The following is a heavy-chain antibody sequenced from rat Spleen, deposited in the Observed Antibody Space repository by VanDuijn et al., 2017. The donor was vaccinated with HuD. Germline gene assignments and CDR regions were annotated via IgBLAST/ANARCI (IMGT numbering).Heavy chain of an antibody. CDR2: IDSSGVNS. CDR3: AMGSHYFDVPYYYEY. J-gene: IGHJ2*01. Sequence: EVQLVESGGGLVQPGRSLKLSCEASGFIFSMFPMAWVRQAPAKGLEWVASIDSSGVNSYFRDSVKGRFTVSRDNAKNSLYLQMNSLRSEDTATYYCAMGSHYFDVPYYYEYWGQGVMVTVSS. CDR1: GFIFSMFP. V-gene: IGHV5-46*01. D-gene: IGHD1-12*02.